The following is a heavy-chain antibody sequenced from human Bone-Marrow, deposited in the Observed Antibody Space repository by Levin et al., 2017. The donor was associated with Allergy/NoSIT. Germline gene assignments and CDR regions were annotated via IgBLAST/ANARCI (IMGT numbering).Heavy chain of an antibody. CDR3: AKDGRAAGEGLVTYYYYYGLDG. D-gene: IGHD3-10*01. CDR1: GFKFDDHA. Sequence: SCAASGFKFDDHAMHWVRQVPGKGLEWVAGIAWNSASRSYSDSVKGRFTISRDNAKKSLYLDMNSLRLEDTALYYCAKDGRAAGEGLVTYYYYYGLDGWGHGTTVTVSS. V-gene: IGHV3-9*01. CDR2: IAWNSASR. J-gene: IGHJ6*02.